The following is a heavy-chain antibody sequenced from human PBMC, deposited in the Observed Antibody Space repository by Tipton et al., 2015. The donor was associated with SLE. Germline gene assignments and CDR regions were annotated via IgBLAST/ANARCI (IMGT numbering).Heavy chain of an antibody. Sequence: TLSLTCAVYGGSFSGYYWSWIRQPPGKGLEWIGEINHSGSTYYSPSLKSRVTISVDRSKNQFSLKLSSVTAADTAVYYCASTRERWGYFDYWGQGTLVTVSS. V-gene: IGHV4-34*01. CDR3: ASTRERWGYFDY. D-gene: IGHD3-16*01. J-gene: IGHJ4*02. CDR1: GGSFSGYY. CDR2: INHSGST.